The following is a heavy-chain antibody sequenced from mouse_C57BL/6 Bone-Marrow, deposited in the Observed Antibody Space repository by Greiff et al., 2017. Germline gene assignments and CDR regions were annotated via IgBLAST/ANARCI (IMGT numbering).Heavy chain of an antibody. CDR1: GYTFTSYW. D-gene: IGHD2-3*01. J-gene: IGHJ2*01. CDR2: IDPSDGNT. CDR3: ARAPDGYSHY. Sequence: VQLQQPGAELVKPGASVKLSCKASGYTFTSYWMQWVKQRPGQGLEWIGEIDPSDGNTNYNQKFKGKATLTVDTSSSTAYMQLSSLTSEDAAVSYCARAPDGYSHYWCQGPTLSVSS. V-gene: IGHV1-50*01.